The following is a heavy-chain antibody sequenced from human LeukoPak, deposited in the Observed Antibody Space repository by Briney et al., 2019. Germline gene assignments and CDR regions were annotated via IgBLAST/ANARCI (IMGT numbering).Heavy chain of an antibody. V-gene: IGHV3-23*01. D-gene: IGHD2-15*01. CDR2: ISGSGGAT. CDR1: RFTYNNNA. J-gene: IGHJ3*01. Sequence: GGSLRLSCAASRFTYNNNAMTWVRQAPGKGLEWVSTISGSGGATLYADPVKGRFTISRVNSKNTLYLQMNSQRAEDTAVYYCARSAYCSGGNCYQGSFDVWGQGTMVTVSS. CDR3: ARSAYCSGGNCYQGSFDV.